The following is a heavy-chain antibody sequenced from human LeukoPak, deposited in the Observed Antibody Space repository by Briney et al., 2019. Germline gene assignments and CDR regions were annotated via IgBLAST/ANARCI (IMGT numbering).Heavy chain of an antibody. V-gene: IGHV4-30-4*01. J-gene: IGHJ6*04. CDR3: ASVDCSSTSCYYYYRMDV. CDR1: GGSISSGDYY. Sequence: SKTLSLTCTVSGGSISSGDYYWSWIRQPPGKGLEWIGYIYYSGSTYYNPSLKSRVTISVDTSKNQFSLKLSSVTAADTAVYYCASVDCSSTSCYYYYRMDVWGKGTTVTVSS. D-gene: IGHD2-2*01. CDR2: IYYSGST.